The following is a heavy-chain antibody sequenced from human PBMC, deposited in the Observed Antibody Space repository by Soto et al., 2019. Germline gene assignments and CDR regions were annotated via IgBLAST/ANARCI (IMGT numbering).Heavy chain of an antibody. CDR3: AKGAVAGTPTSYYYYGMDV. J-gene: IGHJ6*02. CDR1: GGTFRTYA. Sequence: QVQLLQSGAEVKKPGSSVRVSCEASGGTFRTYAISWVRQAPGQGLEWMGEIIPIFGTVNYAQKFQGRVTITADESTTTVYRELRSLRSEDTAVYYCAKGAVAGTPTSYYYYGMDVWGQGTTVTVSS. CDR2: IIPIFGTV. V-gene: IGHV1-69*12. D-gene: IGHD6-19*01.